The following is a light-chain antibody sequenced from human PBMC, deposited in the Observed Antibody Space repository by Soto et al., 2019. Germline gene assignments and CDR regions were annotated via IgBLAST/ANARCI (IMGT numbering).Light chain of an antibody. CDR1: NIGSKS. CDR3: GISDHPVYV. V-gene: IGLV3-21*02. CDR2: DDS. Sequence: SYVLTQPPSVSVAPGQTARVTCGGTNIGSKSVHWYQQRPGQAPVLVVYDDSGRPSGMPERFSGSNSGNTATLTISRVDAGDEADYYCGISDHPVYVFGPGTKLTVL. J-gene: IGLJ1*01.